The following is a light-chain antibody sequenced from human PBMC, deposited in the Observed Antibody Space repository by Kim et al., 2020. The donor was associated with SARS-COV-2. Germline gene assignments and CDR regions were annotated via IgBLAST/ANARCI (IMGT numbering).Light chain of an antibody. CDR2: GAS. V-gene: IGKV3-20*01. CDR1: HSVSSSY. Sequence: SPGDRASLSCRASHSVSSSYLAWYQQKPGQAPRLLIYGASSRATGIPDRFSGSGSRTDFTLTISRLEPEDVALYYCQQYGSSPLTFGGGTKVDIK. J-gene: IGKJ4*01. CDR3: QQYGSSPLT.